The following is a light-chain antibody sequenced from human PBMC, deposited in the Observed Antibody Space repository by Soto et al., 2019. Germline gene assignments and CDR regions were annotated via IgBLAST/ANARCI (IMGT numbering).Light chain of an antibody. J-gene: IGKJ5*01. CDR2: GAS. Sequence: ETVLTQSPGTLSLSPGERATLSCRASQSVSNNYLAWYQQKAGQAPRLLIYGASRRATGIPDRFSGSGSGTDFTLTITSLEPEDFAVYYCQQYGTSPRTFGQGTRLEIK. CDR3: QQYGTSPRT. V-gene: IGKV3-20*01. CDR1: QSVSNNY.